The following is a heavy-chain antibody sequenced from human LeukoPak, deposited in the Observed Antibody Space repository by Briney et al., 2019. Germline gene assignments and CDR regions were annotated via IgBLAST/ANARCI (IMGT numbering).Heavy chain of an antibody. J-gene: IGHJ4*02. D-gene: IGHD3-22*01. Sequence: SETLSLTCTVSGGSISSGSYYWSWIRRPAGKGLEWFGRIYTSGSTNYNPSLKSRVTISVDTSKNQFSLKLSSVTAADTAVYYCARARYDSSGYYPVPFDYWGQGTLVTVSS. V-gene: IGHV4-61*02. CDR2: IYTSGST. CDR3: ARARYDSSGYYPVPFDY. CDR1: GGSISSGSYY.